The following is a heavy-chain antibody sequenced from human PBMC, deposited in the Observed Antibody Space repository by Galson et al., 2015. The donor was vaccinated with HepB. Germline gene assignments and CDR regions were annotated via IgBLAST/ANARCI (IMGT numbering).Heavy chain of an antibody. J-gene: IGHJ4*02. CDR3: ARTPLGELRYHTDY. D-gene: IGHD1-7*01. CDR2: IIPILGIA. V-gene: IGHV1-69*04. CDR1: GGTFSSYA. Sequence: SVKVSCKASGGTFSSYAISWVRQAPGQGLEWMGRIIPILGIANYAQKFQGRVTITADKSTSTAYMELSSLRSEDTAVYYCARTPLGELRYHTDYWGQGTLVTVSS.